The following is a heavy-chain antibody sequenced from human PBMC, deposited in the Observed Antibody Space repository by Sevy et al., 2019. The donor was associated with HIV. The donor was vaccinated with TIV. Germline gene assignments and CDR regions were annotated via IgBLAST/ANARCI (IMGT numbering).Heavy chain of an antibody. V-gene: IGHV3-15*01. CDR1: GFTFSNAW. CDR2: IKSKTDGGTT. J-gene: IGHJ3*02. D-gene: IGHD6-13*01. CDR3: TTDPPSGYSDAFDI. Sequence: GGSLRLSCAASGFTFSNAWMSWVRQAPGKGLEWVGRIKSKTDGGTTDYAAPGKGRFTISRDDSKNTLYLQMNSLKTEDTAVYYCTTDPPSGYSDAFDIWGQGTMVTVSS.